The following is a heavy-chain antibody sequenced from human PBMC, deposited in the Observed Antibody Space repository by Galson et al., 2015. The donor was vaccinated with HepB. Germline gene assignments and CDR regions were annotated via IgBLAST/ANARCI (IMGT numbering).Heavy chain of an antibody. CDR2: VNPNSGNT. Sequence: SVKVSCEASGYTFTSYDINWVRQATGQGLEWVGWVNPNSGNTGYAQKFQGRVTMTRDTSRSTAYMELSSLRSEDTGVYYCARGRGYSYGYTDNWGQGTLVTVSS. CDR1: GYTFTSYD. V-gene: IGHV1-8*01. J-gene: IGHJ4*02. D-gene: IGHD5-18*01. CDR3: ARGRGYSYGYTDN.